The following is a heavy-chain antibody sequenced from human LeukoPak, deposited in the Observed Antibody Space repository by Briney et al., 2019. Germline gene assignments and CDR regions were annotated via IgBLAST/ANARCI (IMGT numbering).Heavy chain of an antibody. V-gene: IGHV3-21*01. D-gene: IGHD3-3*01. Sequence: PGGSLRLSCAASGFTFSIYNMNWVRQAPGKGLEWVSSISSSGTYIYYADSVKGRSTISRDNSKNTLYLQMNSLRAEDTAVYYCARDLLEWYFDYWGQGTLVTVSS. CDR1: GFTFSIYN. CDR3: ARDLLEWYFDY. CDR2: ISSSGTYI. J-gene: IGHJ4*02.